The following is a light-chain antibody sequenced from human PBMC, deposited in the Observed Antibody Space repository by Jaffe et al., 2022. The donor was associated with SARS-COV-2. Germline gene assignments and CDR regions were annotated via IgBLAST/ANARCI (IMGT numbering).Light chain of an antibody. V-gene: IGLV2-14*01. J-gene: IGLJ3*02. CDR1: SSDVGGYNY. Sequence: QSALTQPASVSGSPGQSITISCTGTSSDVGGYNYVSWYQQYPGKAPKLMIFDVSNRPSGVSNRFSGSKSGNTASLTISGLQAEDEGDYYCSSFTSRGTLVFGGGTKLTVL. CDR3: SSFTSRGTLV. CDR2: DVS.